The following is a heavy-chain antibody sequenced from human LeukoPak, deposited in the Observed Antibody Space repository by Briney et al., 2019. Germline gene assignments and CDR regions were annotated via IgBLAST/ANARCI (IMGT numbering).Heavy chain of an antibody. D-gene: IGHD3-22*01. CDR2: IYYSGST. J-gene: IGHJ6*03. V-gene: IGHV4-59*08. Sequence: PSETLSLTCTVSGGSINSYYWSWIRQPPGKGLEWIGYIYYSGSTNYNPSLKSRVTISVDTSKNQFSLKLSSVTAADTAVYYCARRFDSTLSQYYYMDVWGKGTTVTVSS. CDR3: ARRFDSTLSQYYYMDV. CDR1: GGSINSYY.